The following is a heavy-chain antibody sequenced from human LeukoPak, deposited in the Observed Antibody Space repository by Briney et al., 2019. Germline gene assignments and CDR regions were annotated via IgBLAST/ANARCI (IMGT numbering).Heavy chain of an antibody. Sequence: SETLSLTCTVSGGSISSGGYYWSWFRQPPGKGLEWIGYIYYSGSTYYNPSLKSRVTISVDTSKNQFSLKLSSVTAADTAVYYCATQRGYSYGGPFDYWGQGTLVTVSS. V-gene: IGHV4-31*03. CDR2: IYYSGST. CDR1: GGSISSGGYY. D-gene: IGHD5-18*01. J-gene: IGHJ4*02. CDR3: ATQRGYSYGGPFDY.